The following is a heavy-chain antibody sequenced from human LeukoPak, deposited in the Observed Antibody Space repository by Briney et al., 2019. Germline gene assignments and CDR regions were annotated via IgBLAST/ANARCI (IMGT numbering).Heavy chain of an antibody. V-gene: IGHV1-69*05. CDR3: ARVPSTDNWFDP. Sequence: SVKVSCKASGGTFSSYAISWVRQAPGQGLEWMGGIIPIFGTANYARKFQGRVTITTDESTSTAYMELSSLRSEDTAVYYCARVPSTDNWFDPWGQGTLVTVSS. J-gene: IGHJ5*02. CDR1: GGTFSSYA. CDR2: IIPIFGTA.